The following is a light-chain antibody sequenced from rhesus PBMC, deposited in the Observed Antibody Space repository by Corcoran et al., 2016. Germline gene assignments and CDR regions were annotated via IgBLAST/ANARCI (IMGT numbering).Light chain of an antibody. CDR1: QGITND. CDR3: QHYYRTPRT. V-gene: IGKV1-25*01. CDR2: EAS. J-gene: IGKJ1*01. Sequence: DIQMTQSPSSLSASVGDRVTITCRASQGITNDLAWYQQKPGEAPKLLIYEASSLQRGIPSRFSGSGSGTDFTLTISSLQSEDFATYYCQHYYRTPRTFGQGTKVEIK.